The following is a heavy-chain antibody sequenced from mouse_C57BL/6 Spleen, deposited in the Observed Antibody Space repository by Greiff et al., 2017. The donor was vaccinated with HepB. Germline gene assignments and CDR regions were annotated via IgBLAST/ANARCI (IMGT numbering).Heavy chain of an antibody. Sequence: EVQLVESGGGLVKPGGSLKLSCAASGFTFSSYAMSWVRQTPEKRLEWVATISDGGSYTYYPDNVKGRFTISRDNAKNNLYLQMSHLKSEDTAMYYCARWSYYGYDDGDYYAMDYWGQGTSVTVSS. CDR3: ARWSYYGYDDGDYYAMDY. CDR2: ISDGGSYT. V-gene: IGHV5-4*01. D-gene: IGHD2-2*01. CDR1: GFTFSSYA. J-gene: IGHJ4*01.